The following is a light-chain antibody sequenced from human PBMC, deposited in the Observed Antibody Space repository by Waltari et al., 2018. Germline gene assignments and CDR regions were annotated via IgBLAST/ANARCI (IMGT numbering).Light chain of an antibody. Sequence: QSVLTQPPSASGTPGQRVTISCYGSSSNPGRNPVYWDQHLPGTAPKVRLYRNRPPPSVVTGLFSGPQAGPSASLAMSGLRSEDEADYYCAAWDSSLSAWVFGGGTKLTVL. CDR2: RNR. V-gene: IGLV1-47*01. CDR1: SSNPGRNP. CDR3: AAWDSSLSAWV. J-gene: IGLJ3*02.